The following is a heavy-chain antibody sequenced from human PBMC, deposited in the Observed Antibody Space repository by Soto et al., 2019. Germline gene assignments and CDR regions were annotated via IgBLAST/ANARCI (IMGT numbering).Heavy chain of an antibody. D-gene: IGHD2-15*01. V-gene: IGHV1-3*01. Sequence: VQLVQSGAEVKKPGASVKVSCKASGYSFTSYTLHWVRQAPGQRLEWMGWINAANGDSKHSQNLQGRVTITRDTSASTGYMDLSSLRSEDTAVYYCARGFCTGGSCYSGWYLDLWGRGTLVAVSS. CDR1: GYSFTSYT. CDR2: INAANGDS. J-gene: IGHJ2*01. CDR3: ARGFCTGGSCYSGWYLDL.